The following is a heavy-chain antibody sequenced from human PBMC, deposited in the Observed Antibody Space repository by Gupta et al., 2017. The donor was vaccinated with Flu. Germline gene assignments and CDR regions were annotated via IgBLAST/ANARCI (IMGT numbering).Heavy chain of an antibody. J-gene: IGHJ4*02. Sequence: EVQLLESGGGLVQPGGSLRLSCAASGFTFSSYAMSWVRQAPGKGLEWVSVNSDSGGSTYYADSVEGRFTISRDNSKNTLYLQMNSLRAEDTAVYYCARGRSSSWYDYWGQGTLVTVSS. CDR3: ARGRSSSWYDY. V-gene: IGHV3-23*01. D-gene: IGHD6-13*01. CDR2: NSDSGGST. CDR1: GFTFSSYA.